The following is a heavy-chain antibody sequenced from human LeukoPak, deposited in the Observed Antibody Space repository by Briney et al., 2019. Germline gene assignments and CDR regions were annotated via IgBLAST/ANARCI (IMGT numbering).Heavy chain of an antibody. Sequence: GGSLRLSCAASGFTFSGSAMHWVRQASGEGLEWVGRIRSKANSYATAYAASVKGRFTISRDDSKNTAYLQMNSLKTEDTAVYYCTSRTMVRGVSAAFDIWGQGTMVTVSS. CDR1: GFTFSGSA. CDR2: IRSKANSYAT. J-gene: IGHJ3*02. CDR3: TSRTMVRGVSAAFDI. V-gene: IGHV3-73*01. D-gene: IGHD3-10*01.